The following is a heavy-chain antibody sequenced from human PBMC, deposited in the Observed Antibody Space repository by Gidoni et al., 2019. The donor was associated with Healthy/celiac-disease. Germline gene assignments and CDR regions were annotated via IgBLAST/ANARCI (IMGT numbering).Heavy chain of an antibody. V-gene: IGHV1-69*02. Sequence: QVQLVQSGAEVKKPGSSVKVSCKASGGTFSSYTISWVRQAPGQGLEWMGRIIPILGIANYAQKFQGRVTITADKSTSTAYMELSSLRSEDTAVYYCARGSYYDSSRNTGNFDYWGQGTLVTVSS. CDR3: ARGSYYDSSRNTGNFDY. CDR2: IIPILGIA. CDR1: GGTFSSYT. J-gene: IGHJ4*02. D-gene: IGHD3-22*01.